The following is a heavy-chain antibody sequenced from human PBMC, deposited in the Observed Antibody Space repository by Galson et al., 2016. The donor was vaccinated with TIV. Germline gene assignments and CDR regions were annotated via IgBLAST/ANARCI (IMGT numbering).Heavy chain of an antibody. V-gene: IGHV3-53*01. CDR3: AKGHGDWFFYYFDH. CDR1: GFAVSSNQ. J-gene: IGHJ4*01. D-gene: IGHD3-9*01. CDR2: IYSGGTP. Sequence: LRLSCAASGFAVSSNQMNWVRQAPGKGLEWVSTIYSGGTPEYADSVKGRFIISRDTLKNTVSLQMNSLRAEDTAVYYCAKGHGDWFFYYFDHWGHGALVTVSS.